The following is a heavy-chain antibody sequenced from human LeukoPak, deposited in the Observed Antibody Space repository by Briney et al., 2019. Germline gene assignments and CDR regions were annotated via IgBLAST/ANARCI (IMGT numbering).Heavy chain of an antibody. CDR1: GGSFSGYY. D-gene: IGHD3-16*02. V-gene: IGHV4-34*01. Sequence: SETLSLSCAVYGGSFSGYYWSWIRQPPGKGLEWIGEINHSGSTNYNPSLKSRVTISVDTSKNQFSLKLSSVTAADTAVYYCARGRYYDYVWGSYPQRYFDYWGQGTLVTVSS. CDR3: ARGRYYDYVWGSYPQRYFDY. CDR2: INHSGST. J-gene: IGHJ4*02.